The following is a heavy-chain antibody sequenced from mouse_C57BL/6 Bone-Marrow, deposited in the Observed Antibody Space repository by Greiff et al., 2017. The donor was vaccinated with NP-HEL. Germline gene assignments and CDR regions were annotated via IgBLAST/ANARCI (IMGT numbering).Heavy chain of an antibody. D-gene: IGHD2-3*01. Sequence: QVTLKECGPGILQPSQTLSLTCSFSGFSLSTFGMGVGWIRQPSGKGLEWLAHIWWDDDKYYNPALKSRLTISKDTSKNQVFLKIANVDTADTATYYCARIRSGYYERAMDYWGQGTSVTVSS. CDR3: ARIRSGYYERAMDY. CDR1: GFSLSTFGMG. V-gene: IGHV8-8*01. J-gene: IGHJ4*01. CDR2: IWWDDDK.